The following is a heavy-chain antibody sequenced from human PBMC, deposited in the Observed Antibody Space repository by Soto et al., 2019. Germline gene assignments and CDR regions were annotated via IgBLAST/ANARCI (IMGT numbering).Heavy chain of an antibody. Sequence: QVQLVESGGGVVQPGGSLRLSCATSGFTFNSYTMHWVRQAPGKGLEWVAVISNDGSNIYYADSVKGRFTISRDNSKNTLYEKKNRQRVEATRVYYCTRGPQWLRRFDYWDQGTQVAVSS. D-gene: IGHD5-12*01. J-gene: IGHJ4*02. V-gene: IGHV3-30-3*01. CDR1: GFTFNSYT. CDR2: ISNDGSNI. CDR3: TRGPQWLRRFDY.